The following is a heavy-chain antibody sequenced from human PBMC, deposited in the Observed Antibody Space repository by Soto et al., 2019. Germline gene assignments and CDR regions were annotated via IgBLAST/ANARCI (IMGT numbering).Heavy chain of an antibody. V-gene: IGHV4-31*03. CDR2: IYYSGST. CDR1: GGSISSGGYY. Sequence: QVQLQESGPGLVKPSQTLSLTCTVSGGSISSGGYYWSWIRQHPGKGLEWIGYIYYSGSTYYNPSLKSRVTISVDASKNQSSQKLSSVTAADTAVYYCARGGPLYYSGSGTASFDYWGQGTLVTVSS. J-gene: IGHJ4*02. CDR3: ARGGPLYYSGSGTASFDY. D-gene: IGHD3-10*01.